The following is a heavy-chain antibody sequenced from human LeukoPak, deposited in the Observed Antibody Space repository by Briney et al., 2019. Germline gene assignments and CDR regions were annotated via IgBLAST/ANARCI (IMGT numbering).Heavy chain of an antibody. D-gene: IGHD4/OR15-4a*01. Sequence: GASVKVSCKASGYTFTNYHLHWVRQAPGQGLEWMGIINPSGGSTSYAQKFHARVTMTRETSTSTVYMELNSLRSEDTAVYYCARATWYGGNPSGAFDIWGQGTMVTVSS. CDR3: ARATWYGGNPSGAFDI. J-gene: IGHJ3*02. CDR1: GYTFTNYH. V-gene: IGHV1-46*01. CDR2: INPSGGST.